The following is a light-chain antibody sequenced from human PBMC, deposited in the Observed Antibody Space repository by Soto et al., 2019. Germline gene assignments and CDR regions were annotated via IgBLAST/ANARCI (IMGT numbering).Light chain of an antibody. V-gene: IGLV2-11*01. CDR3: CACAGSFF. Sequence: QSVLTQPRSVSGSPGQSVTISCTGTSSDVGGYNYVSWYQQHPGKAPKLMIYDVSKRPSGVPDRFSGSKSGNTASLTISGLQAEDDADYYCCACAGSFFFGTGTKLTVL. CDR1: SSDVGGYNY. CDR2: DVS. J-gene: IGLJ1*01.